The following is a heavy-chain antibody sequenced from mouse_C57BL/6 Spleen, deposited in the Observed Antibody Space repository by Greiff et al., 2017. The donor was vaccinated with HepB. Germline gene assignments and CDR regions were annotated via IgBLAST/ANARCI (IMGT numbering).Heavy chain of an antibody. CDR3: ARRDWDGDAMDY. V-gene: IGHV1-69*01. Sequence: QVQLQQSGAELVMPGASVKLSCKASGYTFTSYWMHWVKQRPGQGLEWIGEIDPSDSYTNYNQKFKGKSTLTVDKSSSTAYMQLSSLTSEDSAVYYCARRDWDGDAMDYWGQGTSVTVSS. D-gene: IGHD4-1*01. CDR1: GYTFTSYW. CDR2: IDPSDSYT. J-gene: IGHJ4*01.